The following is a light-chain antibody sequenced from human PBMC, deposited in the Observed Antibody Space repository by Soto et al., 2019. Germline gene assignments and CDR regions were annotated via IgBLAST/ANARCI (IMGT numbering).Light chain of an antibody. CDR2: DAS. Sequence: EIVMTQSPATLSVSPGEIATLSCRASQSVSSYLAWYQQRPGQAPSLPIYDASNRATGVPARFIGSGSGTDFTLTIGGLEPEDSAVYYCQQRINWPLTFGGGTKVDIK. J-gene: IGKJ4*01. V-gene: IGKV3-11*01. CDR3: QQRINWPLT. CDR1: QSVSSY.